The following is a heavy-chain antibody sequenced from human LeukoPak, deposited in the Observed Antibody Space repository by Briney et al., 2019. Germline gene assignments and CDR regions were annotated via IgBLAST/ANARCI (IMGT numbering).Heavy chain of an antibody. CDR3: ARGQADY. J-gene: IGHJ4*02. Sequence: PGGSLRLSCAASGFTFSSYAVHWVRQAPGKGLEWVAVISYDGSNKYYADSVKGRFTISRDNSKNTLYLQMNSLRAEDTAVYYCARGQADYWGQGTLVTVSS. CDR2: ISYDGSNK. CDR1: GFTFSSYA. V-gene: IGHV3-30*04.